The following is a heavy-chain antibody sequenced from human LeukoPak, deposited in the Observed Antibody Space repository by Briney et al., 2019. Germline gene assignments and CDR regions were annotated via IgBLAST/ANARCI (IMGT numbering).Heavy chain of an antibody. CDR3: ARDQNGYNSDAFDI. D-gene: IGHD3-22*01. CDR1: GGSISSSSYY. CDR2: IYYSGST. J-gene: IGHJ3*02. V-gene: IGHV4-39*07. Sequence: SETLSLTCTVSGGSISSSSYYWGWIRQPPGKGLEWIGSIYYSGSTYYNPSLKSRVTISVDTSKNQFSLKLGSVTAADTAVYYCARDQNGYNSDAFDIWGQGTMVTVSS.